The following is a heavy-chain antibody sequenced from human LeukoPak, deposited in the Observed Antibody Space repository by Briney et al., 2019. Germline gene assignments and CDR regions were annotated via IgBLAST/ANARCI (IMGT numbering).Heavy chain of an antibody. CDR1: GFTFSSYG. CDR2: INWNGGST. V-gene: IGHV3-20*04. J-gene: IGHJ4*02. D-gene: IGHD1-1*01. Sequence: GGSLRLSCAASGFTFSSYGMSWVRQAPGKGLEWVSGINWNGGSTGYADSVKGRFTISRDNAKNSLYLQMNSLRAEDTALYYCARGTSDARYYFDYWGQGILVTVSS. CDR3: ARGTSDARYYFDY.